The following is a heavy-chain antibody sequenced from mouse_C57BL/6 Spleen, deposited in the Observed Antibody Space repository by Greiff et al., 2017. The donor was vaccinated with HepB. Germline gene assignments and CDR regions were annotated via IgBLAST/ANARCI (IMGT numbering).Heavy chain of an antibody. CDR2: IDPETGGT. Sequence: VQLVESGAELVRPGASVTLSCKASGYTFTDYEMHWVKQTPVHGLEWIGAIDPETGGTAYNQKFKGKAILTADKSSSTAYMELRSLTSEDSAVYYCTRYGYYGYDGNYYAMDYWGQGTSVTVSS. CDR3: TRYGYYGYDGNYYAMDY. J-gene: IGHJ4*01. D-gene: IGHD2-2*01. CDR1: GYTFTDYE. V-gene: IGHV1-15*01.